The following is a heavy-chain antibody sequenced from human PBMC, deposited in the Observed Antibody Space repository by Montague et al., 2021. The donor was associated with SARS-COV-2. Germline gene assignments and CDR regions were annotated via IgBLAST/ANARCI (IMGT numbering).Heavy chain of an antibody. V-gene: IGHV4-39*01. J-gene: IGHJ4*02. D-gene: IGHD3-16*02. CDR3: ARLGITLAGVIVIRYDFDY. CDR1: GASRSTKNYY. Sequence: SETLSLTCTFSGASRSTKNYYWGWIRQPPGKGLEWIGSISYSATSYSNPSLKSRVTMSVDTSRNQLSLYLSYVTVADTAVYYCARLGITLAGVIVIRYDFDYWGQGTLVTVSS. CDR2: ISYSATS.